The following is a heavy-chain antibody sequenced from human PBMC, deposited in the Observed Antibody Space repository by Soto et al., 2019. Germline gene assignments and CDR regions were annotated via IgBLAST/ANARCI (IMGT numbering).Heavy chain of an antibody. D-gene: IGHD3-22*01. V-gene: IGHV1-46*01. CDR2: INPSGGST. Sequence: ASVKVSCKASGYTFTSYYMHWVRQAPGQGPEWMGIINPSGGSTSYAQKFQGRVTMTRDTSTSTVYMELSSLRSEDTAVYYCAREIRATYYYDSSGYFPPARYYGMDVWGQGTTVTVSS. CDR3: AREIRATYYYDSSGYFPPARYYGMDV. J-gene: IGHJ6*02. CDR1: GYTFTSYY.